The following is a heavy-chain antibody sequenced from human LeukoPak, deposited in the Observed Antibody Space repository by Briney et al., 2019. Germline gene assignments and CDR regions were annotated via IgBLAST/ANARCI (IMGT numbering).Heavy chain of an antibody. CDR3: ARVSYYPHDAFDI. D-gene: IGHD2-8*01. CDR2: IKQDGSEK. V-gene: IGHV3-7*01. Sequence: GGSLRLSCAASGFTFSGSGMHWVRQAPGMGLEWVAKIKQDGSEKYYVDSVKGRFTISRDNAKNSLYLQMNSLRAEDTALYYCARVSYYPHDAFDIWGQGTMVTVSS. CDR1: GFTFSGSG. J-gene: IGHJ3*02.